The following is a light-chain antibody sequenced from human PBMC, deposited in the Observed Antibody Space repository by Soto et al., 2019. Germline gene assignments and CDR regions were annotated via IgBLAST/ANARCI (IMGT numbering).Light chain of an antibody. CDR2: LNSDGSH. V-gene: IGLV4-69*01. CDR1: SGHSSYA. J-gene: IGLJ3*02. Sequence: QSVLTQSPSASASLGASGKLTCTLSSGHSSYAIAWHQQQPEKGPRDLMKLNSDGSHSKGDGIPDRFSGSSSGAERYLTISSLQSEDEADYYCQTWGTGPWVFGGGTKPTVL. CDR3: QTWGTGPWV.